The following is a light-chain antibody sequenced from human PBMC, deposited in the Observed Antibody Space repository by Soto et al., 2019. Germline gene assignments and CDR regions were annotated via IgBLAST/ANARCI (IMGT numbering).Light chain of an antibody. CDR3: QQYGSSPWT. J-gene: IGKJ1*01. CDR2: GAS. V-gene: IGKV3-20*01. Sequence: EIVLTQSPGPLSLSPGEGATLSCRASQSVSSSSLAWYQQKPDQAPRLLIYGASSRATGIPDRFSGSGSGTDFTLTISRLEPEDFAVYYCQQYGSSPWTVGQGTKVDIK. CDR1: QSVSSSS.